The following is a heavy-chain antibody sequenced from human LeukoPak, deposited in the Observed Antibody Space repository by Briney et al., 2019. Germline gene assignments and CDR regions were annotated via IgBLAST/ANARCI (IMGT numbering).Heavy chain of an antibody. CDR2: IIPILGIA. Sequence: ASVKVSCKASGGTFSSYAISWVRPAPGQGLEWMGRIIPILGIANYAQKFQGRVTITADKSTSTAYMELSSLRSEDTAVYYCARGTSSEVPDYWGQGTLVTVSS. V-gene: IGHV1-69*04. CDR1: GGTFSSYA. D-gene: IGHD3-10*01. CDR3: ARGTSSEVPDY. J-gene: IGHJ4*02.